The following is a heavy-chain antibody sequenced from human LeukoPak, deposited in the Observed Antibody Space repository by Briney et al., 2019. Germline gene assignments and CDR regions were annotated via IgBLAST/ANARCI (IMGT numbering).Heavy chain of an antibody. CDR2: IFNSGTT. CDR3: ARANFILLPNMVRGGTYYYYMDV. CDR1: SGSISSGSYY. Sequence: SETLSLTCTVSSGSISSGSYYWSWIRQPAGKGLEWIGRIFNSGTTHYNPSLQSRVTLSVDTSRNQFSLKVSSVTAADTAVYYCARANFILLPNMVRGGTYYYYMDVWGKGTTVTISS. D-gene: IGHD3-10*01. V-gene: IGHV4-61*02. J-gene: IGHJ6*03.